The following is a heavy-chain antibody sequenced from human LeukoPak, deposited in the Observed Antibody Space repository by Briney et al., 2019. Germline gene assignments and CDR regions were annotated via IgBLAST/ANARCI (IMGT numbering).Heavy chain of an antibody. CDR2: MSAYNGNT. CDR1: GYTFTSYG. D-gene: IGHD3-22*01. J-gene: IGHJ4*02. CDR3: ARAQYYYDSSGYYPPYFDY. V-gene: IGHV1-18*01. Sequence: ASVKVSCKASGYTFTSYGISWVRQAPGQGLEWMGWMSAYNGNTNYAQKLQGRVTMTTDTSTSTAYMELRSLRSDDTAVYYCARAQYYYDSSGYYPPYFDYWGQGTLVTVSS.